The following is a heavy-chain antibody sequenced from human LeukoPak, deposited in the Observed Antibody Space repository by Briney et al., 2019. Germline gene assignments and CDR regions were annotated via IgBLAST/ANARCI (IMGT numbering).Heavy chain of an antibody. Sequence: GGSLRLSCAASGFTFSSYAMHWVRQAPGKGLEWVAVISYDGSNKYYADSVKGRFTISRDNSKNTLYLQMNSLRAEDTAVYYCARDVTGYCSGGSCYGALDYWGQGTLVTVSS. CDR2: ISYDGSNK. CDR3: ARDVTGYCSGGSCYGALDY. J-gene: IGHJ4*02. D-gene: IGHD2-15*01. CDR1: GFTFSSYA. V-gene: IGHV3-30*04.